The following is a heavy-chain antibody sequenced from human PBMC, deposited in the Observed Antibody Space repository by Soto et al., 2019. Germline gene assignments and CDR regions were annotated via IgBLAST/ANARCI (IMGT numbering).Heavy chain of an antibody. D-gene: IGHD1-1*01. CDR1: GFVFSTDA. V-gene: IGHV3-23*01. Sequence: GWSLRLSCVASGFVFSTDAMTWVRQAPGKGLEWVSSISTWGGSTYYAASVKGRFSISRDNANHTLFLDMRSLRAEDTAVYYCAKKGPLPGAMDVWGQGTTVTVSS. J-gene: IGHJ6*02. CDR3: AKKGPLPGAMDV. CDR2: ISTWGGST.